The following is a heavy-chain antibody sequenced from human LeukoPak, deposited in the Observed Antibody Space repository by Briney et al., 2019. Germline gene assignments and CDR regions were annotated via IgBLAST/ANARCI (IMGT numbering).Heavy chain of an antibody. CDR1: DDSISSHY. D-gene: IGHD4-17*01. CDR3: ARDLVTVTKGFDI. V-gene: IGHV4-59*11. J-gene: IGHJ3*02. CDR2: ISYIGST. Sequence: SETLSLTCAVSDDSISSHYWTWIRQPPGKGLEWIGYISYIGSTNYNPSLKSRVTISIDTSKNQFSLKLTSVTAADTAVYYCARDLVTVTKGFDIWGQGTMVSVSS.